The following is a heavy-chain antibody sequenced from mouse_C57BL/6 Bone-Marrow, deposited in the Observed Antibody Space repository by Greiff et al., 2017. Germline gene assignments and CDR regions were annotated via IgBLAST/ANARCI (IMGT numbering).Heavy chain of an antibody. V-gene: IGHV1-42*01. CDR3: ARWLLLLFDY. Sequence: EVKLMESGPELVKPGASVKISCKASGYSFTGYYMNWVKQSPEKSLEWIGEINPSTGGTTYNQKFKAKATLTVDKSSSTAYMQLKSLTSEDSAVYYCARWLLLLFDYWGQGTTLTVSS. J-gene: IGHJ2*01. D-gene: IGHD2-3*01. CDR1: GYSFTGYY. CDR2: INPSTGGT.